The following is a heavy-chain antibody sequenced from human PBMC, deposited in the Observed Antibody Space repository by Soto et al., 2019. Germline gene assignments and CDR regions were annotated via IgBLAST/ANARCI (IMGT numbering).Heavy chain of an antibody. Sequence: SETLSLTCAVYGGSFSGYYWSWIRQPPGKGLEWIGEINHSGSTNYNPSLKSRVTISVDTSKNQFSLKRSSVTAADTAVYYCARGPGITMVRGVIITGNWFDPWGQGTLVTVSS. D-gene: IGHD3-10*01. V-gene: IGHV4-34*01. CDR1: GGSFSGYY. J-gene: IGHJ5*02. CDR2: INHSGST. CDR3: ARGPGITMVRGVIITGNWFDP.